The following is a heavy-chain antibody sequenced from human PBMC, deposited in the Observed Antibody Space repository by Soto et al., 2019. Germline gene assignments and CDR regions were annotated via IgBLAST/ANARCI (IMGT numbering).Heavy chain of an antibody. CDR2: ISGSGGGT. CDR3: AKGSGGSRPYYFDY. D-gene: IGHD2-15*01. CDR1: GFTFSNYA. Sequence: GGSLRLSCAASGFTFSNYAMGWVRQAPGKGLEWVSAISGSGGGTYHADSVKGRFTISRDNSKSTLYLEMSSLRGEDMAVYYCAKGSGGSRPYYFDYWDQGTLVTVAS. V-gene: IGHV3-23*01. J-gene: IGHJ4*02.